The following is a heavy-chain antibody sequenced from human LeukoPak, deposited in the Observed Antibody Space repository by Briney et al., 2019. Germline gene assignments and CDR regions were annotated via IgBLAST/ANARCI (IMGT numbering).Heavy chain of an antibody. CDR1: GFTFRSYS. V-gene: IGHV3-21*01. CDR2: ISSSSYI. D-gene: IGHD3-10*01. J-gene: IGHJ6*02. Sequence: GGSLRLSRAASGFTFRSYSMNWLRQAPAKEVEGVSSISSSSYIYYADSVKGRFTLSRDNAKNPLYLQMNSLRAEDTAVYYCASGGITMVRGVIIKTGRDYYYGMDVWGQGTTVTVSS. CDR3: ASGGITMVRGVIIKTGRDYYYGMDV.